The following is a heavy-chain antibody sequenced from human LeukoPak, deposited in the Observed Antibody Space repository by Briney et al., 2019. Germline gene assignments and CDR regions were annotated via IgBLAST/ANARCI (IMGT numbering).Heavy chain of an antibody. CDR1: GFTFSDFW. D-gene: IGHD1-1*01. CDR3: AIATTGRGAFGS. V-gene: IGHV3-7*01. Sequence: GGSLRLSCAASGFTFSDFWMSWVRQAPGKGLECVASTNEAGGDKLYVDSVKGRFTISRDNSKNSLSLQMNSLTDEDTAIYYCAIATTGRGAFGSWGQGTLVSVSS. CDR2: TNEAGGDK. J-gene: IGHJ4*02.